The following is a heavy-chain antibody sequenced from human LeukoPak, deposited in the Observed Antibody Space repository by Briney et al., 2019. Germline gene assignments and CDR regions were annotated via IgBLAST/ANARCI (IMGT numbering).Heavy chain of an antibody. CDR2: IYYSGST. CDR1: GGSFSGYY. Sequence: SETLSLTCAVYGGSFSGYYWSWIRQPPGKGLEWIGYIYYSGSTNYNPSLKSRVTISVDTSKNQFSLKLSSVTAADTAVYYCARWVAGYFDLWGRGTLVTVSS. CDR3: ARWVAGYFDL. J-gene: IGHJ2*01. D-gene: IGHD2-15*01. V-gene: IGHV4-59*01.